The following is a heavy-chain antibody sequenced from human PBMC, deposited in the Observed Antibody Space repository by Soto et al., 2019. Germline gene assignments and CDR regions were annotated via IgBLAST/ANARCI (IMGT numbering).Heavy chain of an antibody. D-gene: IGHD6-13*01. Sequence: ESLKISCKGSGYSFTSYWISWVRQMPGKGLEWMGRIDPSDSYTNYSPSFQGHVTISADKSISTAYLQWSSLKASDTAMYYCAKHPYGSISHWFDTWGQGSLGTVSS. CDR2: IDPSDSYT. J-gene: IGHJ5*02. CDR1: GYSFTSYW. V-gene: IGHV5-10-1*01. CDR3: AKHPYGSISHWFDT.